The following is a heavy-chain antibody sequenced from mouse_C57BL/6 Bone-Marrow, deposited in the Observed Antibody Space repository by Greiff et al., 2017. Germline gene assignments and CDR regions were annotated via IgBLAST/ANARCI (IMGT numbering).Heavy chain of an antibody. V-gene: IGHV1-54*01. J-gene: IGHJ3*01. Sequence: VQLQQSGAELVRPGTSVKVSCKASGYAFTNYLIEWVKQRPGQGLEWIGVINPGSGGTNYNEKFKGKATLTADKSSSTAYMQLSSLTSEDSAVXFCAIYDYPAWGADWGQGTLVTVSA. CDR2: INPGSGGT. D-gene: IGHD2-4*01. CDR1: GYAFTNYL. CDR3: AIYDYPAWGAD.